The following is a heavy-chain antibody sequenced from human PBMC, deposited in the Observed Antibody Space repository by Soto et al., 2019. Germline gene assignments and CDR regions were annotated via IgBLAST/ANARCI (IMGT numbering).Heavy chain of an antibody. V-gene: IGHV4-31*11. CDR2: IFDSGTT. CDR1: GASLSSVGYY. Sequence: QVQLQESGPGLVKPSQTLSLTCAVSGASLSSVGYYWHWIRQHPGKGLEWLGYIFDSGTTYYRPSLKSRLAISADTSNNQFSLRLTSVTAADTAVYYCPRGWQRVTGTYDYWGQGTLVTVSS. J-gene: IGHJ4*02. D-gene: IGHD1-20*01. CDR3: PRGWQRVTGTYDY.